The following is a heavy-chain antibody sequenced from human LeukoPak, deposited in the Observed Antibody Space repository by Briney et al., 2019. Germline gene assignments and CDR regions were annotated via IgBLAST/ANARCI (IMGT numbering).Heavy chain of an antibody. CDR1: GFPFTSYS. V-gene: IGHV3-21*01. Sequence: PGGSLRLSCAASGFPFTSYSMNWVRQAPGKGLEWLSSITSTSKYIDYADSVKGRFTISRDNAKNSLYLQMNSLRAEDTAVYYCASKSDCSSTSCHGAFDIWGQGTMVTVSS. CDR2: ITSTSKYI. D-gene: IGHD2-2*01. CDR3: ASKSDCSSTSCHGAFDI. J-gene: IGHJ3*02.